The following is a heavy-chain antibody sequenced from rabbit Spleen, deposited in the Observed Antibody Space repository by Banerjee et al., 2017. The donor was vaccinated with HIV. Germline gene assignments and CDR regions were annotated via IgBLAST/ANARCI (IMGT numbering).Heavy chain of an antibody. D-gene: IGHD8-1*01. CDR3: ASYGSSSDWSFKL. Sequence: QQLEESGGDLVKPGASLTLTCKASGIDFSNHYYYMCWVRQAPGKELEWIGCIYTGSSGSAYYASWVSGRFTISKASSTTVTLQMTSLTAADTATYFCASYGSSSDWSFKLWGPGTLVTVS. V-gene: IGHV1S40*01. J-gene: IGHJ4*01. CDR2: IYTGSSGSA. CDR1: GIDFSNHYYY.